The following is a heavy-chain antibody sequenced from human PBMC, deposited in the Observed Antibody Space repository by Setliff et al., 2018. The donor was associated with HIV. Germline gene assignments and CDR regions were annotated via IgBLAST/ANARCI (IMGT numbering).Heavy chain of an antibody. CDR2: IYHTGST. CDR1: GGSINSTSYY. V-gene: IGHV4-39*01. Sequence: PSETLSLTCTVSGGSINSTSYYWGWIRQPPGNGLEWIGSIYHTGSTYYKPSLKSRVTISVDTSKNQFSLKLRSVTAADTAVYYCVRVFYDATDYYAPLFDYWGQGTLVTVSS. J-gene: IGHJ4*02. CDR3: VRVFYDATDYYAPLFDY. D-gene: IGHD3-22*01.